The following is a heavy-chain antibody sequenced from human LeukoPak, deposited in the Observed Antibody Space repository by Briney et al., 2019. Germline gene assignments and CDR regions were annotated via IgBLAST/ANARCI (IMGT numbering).Heavy chain of an antibody. CDR3: ARDRGRITHSWFDP. CDR1: GYTFTSYG. J-gene: IGHJ5*02. CDR2: ISAYNGNT. D-gene: IGHD5-24*01. Sequence: ASVKVSCKASGYTFTSYGISWVRQAPGQGLEWMGWISAYNGNTNYAQKLQGRVTMTTDTSTSTAYMELRSLRSDDTAVYYCARDRGRITHSWFDPWGQGTLVTVSS. V-gene: IGHV1-18*01.